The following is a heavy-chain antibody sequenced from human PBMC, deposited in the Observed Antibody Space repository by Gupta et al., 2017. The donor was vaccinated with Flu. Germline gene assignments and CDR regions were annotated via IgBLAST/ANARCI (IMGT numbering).Heavy chain of an antibody. CDR3: AKEFLAIFGVLNF. CDR1: GSTFSSYG. V-gene: IGHV3-30*18. J-gene: IGHJ4*02. Sequence: QVQLVESGGGVVEPGRSLRLACAAAGSTFSSYGMHWVRQAPGKGLEWVAVISNDGSNKYYADSVKGRFTISRDNSKNTLYLQMNSLRAEDTAVYYCAKEFLAIFGVLNFWGQGTLVTVSS. D-gene: IGHD3-3*01. CDR2: ISNDGSNK.